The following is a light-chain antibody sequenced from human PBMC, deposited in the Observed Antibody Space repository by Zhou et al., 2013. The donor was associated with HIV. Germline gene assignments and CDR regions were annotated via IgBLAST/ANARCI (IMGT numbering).Light chain of an antibody. J-gene: IGKJ4*01. Sequence: DIQMTQSPSTLSASVGDRVTITCRASQSISSWLAWYQQKPGKAPKLLIYKASNLQNGVPSRFSGSGSGTEFTLTISSLQPDDFASYYCQHCDSYSLTFGGGTKVEIK. V-gene: IGKV1-5*03. CDR2: KAS. CDR3: QHCDSYSLT. CDR1: QSISSW.